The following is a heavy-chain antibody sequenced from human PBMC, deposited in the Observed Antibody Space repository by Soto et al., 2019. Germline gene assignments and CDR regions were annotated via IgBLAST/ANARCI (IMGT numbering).Heavy chain of an antibody. CDR2: IYYSGST. CDR3: ARLTLHYYDSTSLGGIDP. J-gene: IGHJ5*02. CDR1: GGSISSGGYY. D-gene: IGHD3-22*01. Sequence: PSETLSLTCTVSGGSISSGGYYWSWIRQPPGKGLEWIGYIYYSGSTNYNPSLKSRVTISVDTSKNQFSLKLSSVTAADTAVYYCARLTLHYYDSTSLGGIDPWGQGTLVTVSS. V-gene: IGHV4-61*08.